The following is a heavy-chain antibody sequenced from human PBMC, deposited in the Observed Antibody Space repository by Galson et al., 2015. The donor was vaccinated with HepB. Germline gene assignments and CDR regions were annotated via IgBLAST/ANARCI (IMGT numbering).Heavy chain of an antibody. Sequence: SVKVSCKASGGTFSSYANSWVRQAPGQGLEWMGGIIPIFGTANYAQKFQGRVTITADESTSTAYMELSSLRSEDTAVYYCARAPLMLTVVPDAFDIWGQGTMVTVSS. V-gene: IGHV1-69*13. CDR3: ARAPLMLTVVPDAFDI. D-gene: IGHD4-23*01. CDR2: IIPIFGTA. CDR1: GGTFSSYA. J-gene: IGHJ3*02.